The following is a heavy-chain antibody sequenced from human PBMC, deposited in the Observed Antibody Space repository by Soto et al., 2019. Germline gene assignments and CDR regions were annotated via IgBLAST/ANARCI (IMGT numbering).Heavy chain of an antibody. CDR3: ASLNPAHHTVVTGY. V-gene: IGHV1-69*02. Sequence: QVPLVQSGAEVKKPGSSVKVSCKASGGTFSSYTISWVRQAPGQGLEWMGRIIPILGIANYAQKFQGRVTITADKSTSTAYMELSSLRSEDTAVYYCASLNPAHHTVVTGYWGQGTLVTVSS. CDR2: IIPILGIA. D-gene: IGHD2-15*01. CDR1: GGTFSSYT. J-gene: IGHJ4*02.